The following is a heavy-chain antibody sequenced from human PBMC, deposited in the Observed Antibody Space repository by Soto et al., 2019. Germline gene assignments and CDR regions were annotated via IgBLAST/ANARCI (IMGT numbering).Heavy chain of an antibody. Sequence: EASVKVSCKPSGYTFTKYSIQWVRQAPGQRFELMGWINTGNGNAVYSLKFQGRVTFTSDTPANTAYMELNSLTSEDTAVYYCARWGYLGDYAGYWGQGTPVTVSS. CDR3: ARWGYLGDYAGY. CDR1: GYTFTKYS. D-gene: IGHD3-16*01. V-gene: IGHV1-3*04. CDR2: INTGNGNA. J-gene: IGHJ4*02.